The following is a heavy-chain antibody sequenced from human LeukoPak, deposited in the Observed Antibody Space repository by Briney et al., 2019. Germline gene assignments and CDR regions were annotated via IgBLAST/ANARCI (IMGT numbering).Heavy chain of an antibody. CDR2: IYPGDPNT. D-gene: IGHD3-16*02. J-gene: IGHJ2*01. V-gene: IGHV5-51*01. CDR1: GYSFTSYW. Sequence: GESLKISCKGSGYSFTSYWIGGVRQMPGKGLDWMGIIYPGDPNTRYSPSFQGQVTISADKSISTAYLQWSSLKASDTAMYYCARRLSDDYVWGSYRKITPTPSWYFDLWGRGTLVTVSS. CDR3: ARRLSDDYVWGSYRKITPTPSWYFDL.